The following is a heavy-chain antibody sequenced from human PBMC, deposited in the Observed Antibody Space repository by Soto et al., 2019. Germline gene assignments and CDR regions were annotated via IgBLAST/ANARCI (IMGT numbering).Heavy chain of an antibody. D-gene: IGHD7-27*01. CDR3: ARRTLGSAIGIGDY. V-gene: IGHV1-18*01. CDR1: GYTFSNYG. Sequence: QVQVVQSGTEVKNPGASVKVSCKTAGYTFSNYGITWVRQAPGQGLEWMGFISGDNGDTNYAQTLQGRVTMTADTSTSTAYMELRSLASDDTAIYYCARRTLGSAIGIGDYWGQGTLVTVSS. CDR2: ISGDNGDT. J-gene: IGHJ4*02.